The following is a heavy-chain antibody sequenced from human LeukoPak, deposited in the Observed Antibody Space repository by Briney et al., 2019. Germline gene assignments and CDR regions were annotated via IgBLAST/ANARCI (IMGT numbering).Heavy chain of an antibody. Sequence: ASVKVSCKASGYTFTGYYIHWVRQAPGQGLEWMGWIYPYSGDANYAQNFQGRVTMTRNTAISTAYMELSSLKSDDTAVYYCARDRNSGSSLDIWGQGTMLTVSS. V-gene: IGHV1-2*02. D-gene: IGHD6-6*01. CDR2: IYPYSGDA. CDR1: GYTFTGYY. CDR3: ARDRNSGSSLDI. J-gene: IGHJ3*02.